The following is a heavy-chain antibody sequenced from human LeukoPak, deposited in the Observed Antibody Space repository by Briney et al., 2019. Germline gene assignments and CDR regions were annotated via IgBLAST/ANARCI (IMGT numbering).Heavy chain of an antibody. V-gene: IGHV3-49*04. D-gene: IGHD2-8*01. CDR1: GFTFGDYA. CDR3: TRVQLISGYCTNGVCFYGMDV. CDR2: IRSKAYGGTT. J-gene: IGHJ6*02. Sequence: GGPLRLSCTASGFTFGDYAMSWVRQAPGKGLEWVGFIRSKAYGGTTEYAASVKGRFTISRDDSKSIAYLQMNSLKSEDTAVYYCTRVQLISGYCTNGVCFYGMDVRGQGTTVTVSS.